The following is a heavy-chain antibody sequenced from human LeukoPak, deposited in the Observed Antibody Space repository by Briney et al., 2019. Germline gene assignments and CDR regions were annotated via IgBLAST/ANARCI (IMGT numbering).Heavy chain of an antibody. CDR1: GFTFSSYA. J-gene: IGHJ4*02. V-gene: IGHV3-30-3*01. CDR2: ISYDGSNK. CDR3: ASDPGLLDY. Sequence: GGSLRLSCAASGFTFSSYAMHWVRQAPGKGLEWVAVISYDGSNKYYADSVKGRFTISRDNSKNTLYLQMNSLRAEDTAVYYCASDPGLLDYWGQGTLVTVSS.